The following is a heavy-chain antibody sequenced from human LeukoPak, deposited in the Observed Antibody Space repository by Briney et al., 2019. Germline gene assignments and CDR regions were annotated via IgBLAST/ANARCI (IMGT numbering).Heavy chain of an antibody. Sequence: SGTLSLTCAVSGGSISSNNWWSWVRPPPGKGLGWIGEIYHSGSTNYNPSLKSRVTTSIDKSKNQCSLKLSSVTAADTAVYYCARLIGGTSTRFDYWGQGTLVTVSS. CDR1: GGSISSNNW. D-gene: IGHD1-14*01. V-gene: IGHV4-4*02. J-gene: IGHJ4*02. CDR3: ARLIGGTSTRFDY. CDR2: IYHSGST.